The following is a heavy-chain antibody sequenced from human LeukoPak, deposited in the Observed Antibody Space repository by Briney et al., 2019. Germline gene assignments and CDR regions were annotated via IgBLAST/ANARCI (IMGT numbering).Heavy chain of an antibody. Sequence: SETLSLTCAVYGGSFSDYYWSWIRQPPGKGLEWIGEINHSGSTNYNPSLKSRVTISVDTSKNQFSLKLSSVTAADTAVYYCAGHGNSSGYYNYFDYWGQGTLVTVSS. D-gene: IGHD3-22*01. CDR1: GGSFSDYY. CDR2: INHSGST. J-gene: IGHJ4*02. CDR3: AGHGNSSGYYNYFDY. V-gene: IGHV4-34*01.